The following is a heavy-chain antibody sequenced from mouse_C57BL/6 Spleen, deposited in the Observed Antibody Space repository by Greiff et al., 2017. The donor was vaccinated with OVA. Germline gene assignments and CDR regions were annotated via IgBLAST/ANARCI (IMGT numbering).Heavy chain of an antibody. D-gene: IGHD2-2*01. Sequence: VHLVESGAELVKPGASVKISCKASGYAFSSYWMNWVKQRPGKGLEWIGQIYPGDGDTNYNGKFKGKATLTADKSSSTAYMQLSSLTSEDSAVYFCASSPWLSYYYAMDYWGQGTSVTVSS. J-gene: IGHJ4*01. V-gene: IGHV1-80*01. CDR1: GYAFSSYW. CDR3: ASSPWLSYYYAMDY. CDR2: IYPGDGDT.